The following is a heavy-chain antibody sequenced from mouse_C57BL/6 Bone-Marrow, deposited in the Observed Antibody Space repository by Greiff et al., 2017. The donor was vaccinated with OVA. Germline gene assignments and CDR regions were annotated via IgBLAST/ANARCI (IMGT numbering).Heavy chain of an antibody. CDR3: ARSDLLWLRRGFAY. J-gene: IGHJ3*01. D-gene: IGHD2-2*01. V-gene: IGHV1-61*01. CDR2: IYPSDSET. Sequence: QVQLQQPGAELVRPGSSVKLSCKASGYTFTSYWMDWVKQRPGQGLEWIGNIYPSDSETHYNQKFKDKATLTVDKSSSTAYMQLSSLTSEDSAVYYYARSDLLWLRRGFAYWGQGTLVTVSA. CDR1: GYTFTSYW.